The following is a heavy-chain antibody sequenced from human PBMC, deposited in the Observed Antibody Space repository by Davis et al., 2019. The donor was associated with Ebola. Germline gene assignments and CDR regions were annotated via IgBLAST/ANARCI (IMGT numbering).Heavy chain of an antibody. J-gene: IGHJ6*04. D-gene: IGHD6-19*01. CDR1: GFTFSRYT. CDR3: AKIEQWLVAGYYGMDV. Sequence: GESLKISCEVSGFTFSRYTMNWVRQAPEKGLEWLSSISSSSSDIKYADSVKGRFAISRDNAKNSLYLQMNSLRAEDTAVYYCAKIEQWLVAGYYGMDVWGKGTTVTVSS. CDR2: ISSSSSDI. V-gene: IGHV3-21*04.